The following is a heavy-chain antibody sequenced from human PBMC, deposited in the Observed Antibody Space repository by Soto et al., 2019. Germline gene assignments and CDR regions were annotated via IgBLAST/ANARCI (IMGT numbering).Heavy chain of an antibody. J-gene: IGHJ4*02. Sequence: QVQLVESGGGVVQPGRSLRLSCAASGFTFSSYAMHWVRQAPGKGLEWVAVISYDGSNKYYADSVKGRFTISRDNSKNXXYLQMNSLRAEDTAVYYCATLTDYYDSSGYYPFDYWGQGTLVTVSS. D-gene: IGHD3-22*01. CDR1: GFTFSSYA. CDR3: ATLTDYYDSSGYYPFDY. CDR2: ISYDGSNK. V-gene: IGHV3-30-3*01.